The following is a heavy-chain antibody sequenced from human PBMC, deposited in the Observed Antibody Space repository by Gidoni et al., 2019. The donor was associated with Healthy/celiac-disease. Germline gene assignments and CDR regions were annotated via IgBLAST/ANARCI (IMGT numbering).Heavy chain of an antibody. V-gene: IGHV3-64D*06. J-gene: IGHJ4*02. CDR2: ISSNGGST. CDR3: VGGDYL. Sequence: EVQPVESGGGLVQPAGSLILPCSASGFTFSSYAMYWVRQATGKGLEYVSAISSNGGSTYYADSVKGRFTISRDNSKNTLYLQMSSLRAEDTAVYYCVGGDYLWGQGTLVTVSS. D-gene: IGHD4-17*01. CDR1: GFTFSSYA.